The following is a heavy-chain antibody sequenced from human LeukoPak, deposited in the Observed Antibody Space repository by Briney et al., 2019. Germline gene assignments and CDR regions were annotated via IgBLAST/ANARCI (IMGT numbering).Heavy chain of an antibody. CDR2: IYHSGST. CDR1: GYSISSGYY. CDR3: ARSPLRYSNYFDY. Sequence: PSETLSLTCAVSGYSISSGYYWGWIRQPPGKGLEWIGSIYHSGSTYYNPSLKSRVTISVDTSKNQFSLKLSSVIAADTAVYYCARSPLRYSNYFDYWGQGTLVTVSS. V-gene: IGHV4-38-2*01. J-gene: IGHJ4*02. D-gene: IGHD3-9*01.